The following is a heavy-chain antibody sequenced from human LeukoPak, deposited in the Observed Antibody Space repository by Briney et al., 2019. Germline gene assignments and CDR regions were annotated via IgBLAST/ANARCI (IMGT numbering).Heavy chain of an antibody. V-gene: IGHV4-34*01. D-gene: IGHD4-17*01. J-gene: IGHJ4*02. CDR3: ARGVDYGDEYFDY. CDR1: GGSFSGYY. CDR2: IYHSGST. Sequence: SETLSLTCAAYGGSFSGYYWSWIRQPPGKGLEWIGEIYHSGSTNYNPSLKSRVTISVDKSKNQFSLKLSSVTAADTAVYYCARGVDYGDEYFDYWGQGTLVTVSS.